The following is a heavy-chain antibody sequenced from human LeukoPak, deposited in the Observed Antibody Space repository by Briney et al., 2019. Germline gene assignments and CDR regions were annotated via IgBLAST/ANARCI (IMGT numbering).Heavy chain of an antibody. CDR3: ARWDDILTDPVFDY. J-gene: IGHJ4*02. V-gene: IGHV4-38-2*01. D-gene: IGHD3-9*01. CDR1: DYYINNGYY. CDR2: INHSGNT. Sequence: SETLSLTCRVSDYYINNGYYWGWIRQPPGKGLEWIGEINHSGNTNYNPSLKSRVTISVDTSKNQFSLKLNSVTAADTAVYYCARWDDILTDPVFDYWGQGTLVTVSS.